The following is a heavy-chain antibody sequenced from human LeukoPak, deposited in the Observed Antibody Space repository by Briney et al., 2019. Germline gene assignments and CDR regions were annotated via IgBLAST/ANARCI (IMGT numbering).Heavy chain of an antibody. V-gene: IGHV3-23*01. J-gene: IGHJ4*02. CDR3: ARASEPGMQLWLQFDY. CDR2: ISAGGSST. D-gene: IGHD5-18*01. CDR1: GFSFSTYG. Sequence: PGGTLRLSCAASGFSFSTYGMSWVRQAPGKGLEWVSGISAGGSSTYHADSVKGRFTISRDNSKNTLYLQMNSLRAEDTAVYYCARASEPGMQLWLQFDYWGQGTLVTVSS.